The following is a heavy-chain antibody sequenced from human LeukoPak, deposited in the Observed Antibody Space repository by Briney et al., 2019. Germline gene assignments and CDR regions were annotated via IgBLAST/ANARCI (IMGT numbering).Heavy chain of an antibody. Sequence: GGSLILSCAASGFTFSSYAMHWVRQAPGKGLEWVAVMWFDGSNQYQTDSVKGRFTISRDNSKNTLYLQMSGLRADDTAVYYCARDRHSGRFYTIDYWGQGTLVTVSS. CDR3: ARDRHSGRFYTIDY. CDR2: MWFDGSNQ. D-gene: IGHD1-26*01. CDR1: GFTFSSYA. J-gene: IGHJ4*02. V-gene: IGHV3-33*01.